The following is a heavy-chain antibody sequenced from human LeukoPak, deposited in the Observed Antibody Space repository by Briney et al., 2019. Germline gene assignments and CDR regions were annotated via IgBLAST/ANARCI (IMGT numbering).Heavy chain of an antibody. CDR1: GFTFSSYG. CDR3: ARERGYSYGAHCDY. Sequence: LGRSLRLSCAASGFTFSSYGMLWVRQVPGKGLEWVAVIWYDGSNKYYADSVKGRFTISRDNSKNTVYLQMNSLRAEDTAVYYCARERGYSYGAHCDYWGQGTLVTVSS. CDR2: IWYDGSNK. D-gene: IGHD5-18*01. V-gene: IGHV3-33*01. J-gene: IGHJ4*02.